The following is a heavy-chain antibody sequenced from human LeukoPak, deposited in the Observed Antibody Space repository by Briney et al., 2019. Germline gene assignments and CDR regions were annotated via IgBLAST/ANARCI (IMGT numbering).Heavy chain of an antibody. Sequence: PSETLSLTCTVSGGSISSYYWSWIRQPPGKGLEWIGYIYYSGSTNYNPSLKSRVTISVDTSKNQFSLKLSSVTAADTAVYYCARDHYCSSTSCDYYYYYGMDVWGQGTTVTVSS. J-gene: IGHJ6*02. CDR2: IYYSGST. V-gene: IGHV4-59*12. CDR3: ARDHYCSSTSCDYYYYYGMDV. D-gene: IGHD2-2*01. CDR1: GGSISSYY.